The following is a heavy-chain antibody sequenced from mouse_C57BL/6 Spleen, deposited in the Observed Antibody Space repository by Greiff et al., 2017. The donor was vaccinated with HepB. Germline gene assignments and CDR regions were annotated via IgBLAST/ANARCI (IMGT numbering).Heavy chain of an antibody. V-gene: IGHV1-47*01. J-gene: IGHJ1*03. CDR3: ARSGSGDWYFDV. CDR1: GYTFTTYP. D-gene: IGHD1-1*01. CDR2: FHPYNDDN. Sequence: QVQLQQSGAELVKPGASVMMSCKASGYTFTTYPIEWMKQNHGKSLEWIGNFHPYNDDNKYNEKFKGKATLTVEKSSSTVYLELSRLTSDDSAVYYCARSGSGDWYFDVWGTGTTVTVSS.